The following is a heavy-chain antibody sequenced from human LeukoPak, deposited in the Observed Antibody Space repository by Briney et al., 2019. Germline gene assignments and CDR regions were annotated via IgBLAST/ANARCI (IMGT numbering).Heavy chain of an antibody. CDR3: ARDLPDY. Sequence: GGSLRLSCVGSGFTFGTYWMTWGRQAPGTGLEWVANINEDGSEKHYVGSVEGRFTISRDNAKNSVYLQMSSLRAEDMAVYYCARDLPDYWGQGTLVTVSS. V-gene: IGHV3-7*03. J-gene: IGHJ4*02. CDR1: GFTFGTYW. CDR2: INEDGSEK.